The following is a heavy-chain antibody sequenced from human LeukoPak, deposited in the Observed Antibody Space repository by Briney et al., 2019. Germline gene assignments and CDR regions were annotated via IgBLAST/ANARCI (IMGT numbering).Heavy chain of an antibody. D-gene: IGHD3-9*01. V-gene: IGHV3-48*02. CDR3: ATDQRYAFDY. CDR2: IRTTAEGAKYA. J-gene: IGHJ4*02. Sequence: GGSLRLSCATSGFSFTDYPMHWVRQAPGKGLEWISNIRTTAEGAKYAYYADSVKGRVTISRDDGKNTLYLHMNSLRDDDTAVYYCATDQRYAFDYWGQGILVTVSS. CDR1: GFSFTDYP.